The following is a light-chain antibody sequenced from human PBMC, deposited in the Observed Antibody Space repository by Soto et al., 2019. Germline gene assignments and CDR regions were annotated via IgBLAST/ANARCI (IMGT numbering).Light chain of an antibody. CDR1: QGIRNY. Sequence: DIQMTQSPSSLSASVGDRVTITCRASQGIRNYLAWYQQKPGTIPKLLIYSASTLQSRVPSRFSGSGSWTDFTLTISSLQPEDVATYYCQKYNSVPVTFGQGTRLEIK. CDR3: QKYNSVPVT. CDR2: SAS. V-gene: IGKV1-27*01. J-gene: IGKJ5*01.